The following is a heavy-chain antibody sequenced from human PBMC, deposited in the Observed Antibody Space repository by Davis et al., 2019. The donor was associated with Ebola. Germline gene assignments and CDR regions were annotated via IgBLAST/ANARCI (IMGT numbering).Heavy chain of an antibody. CDR1: GYNLSSYG. Sequence: ASVKVSCKASGYNLSSYGMIWVRQAPGQGLEWMGWISSYSGNTNLAQRFQGRVTMTTDTSTSTAYMELRSLRSDDTAVYYCARGPPTIPYPRDYWGQGTLVTVSS. V-gene: IGHV1-18*01. D-gene: IGHD3-10*01. J-gene: IGHJ4*02. CDR3: ARGPPTIPYPRDY. CDR2: ISSYSGNT.